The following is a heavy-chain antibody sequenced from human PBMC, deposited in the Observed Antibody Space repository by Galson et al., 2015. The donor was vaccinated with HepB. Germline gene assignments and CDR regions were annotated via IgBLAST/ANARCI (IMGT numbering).Heavy chain of an antibody. CDR2: ISGSGGST. CDR1: GFTFSRYA. Sequence: SLRLSCAASGFTFSRYAMSWVRQAPGKGLEWVSAISGSGGSTYYADSVKGRFTISRDNSKNTLYLQMNSLRAEDTAVYYCAKVGYYGSGSRYYFDYWGQGTLVTVSS. D-gene: IGHD3-10*01. J-gene: IGHJ4*02. V-gene: IGHV3-23*01. CDR3: AKVGYYGSGSRYYFDY.